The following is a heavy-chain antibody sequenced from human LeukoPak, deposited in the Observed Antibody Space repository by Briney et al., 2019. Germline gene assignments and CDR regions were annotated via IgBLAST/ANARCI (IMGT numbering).Heavy chain of an antibody. J-gene: IGHJ4*01. D-gene: IGHD3-3*01. CDR1: GGSISSHY. CDR2: IYYSGST. V-gene: IGHV4-59*11. CDR3: ARTLPGFWSGYYTFDY. Sequence: SETLSPTCTVSGGSISSHYWSWIRQPPGKGLEWIGYIYYSGSTNYNPPLKSRVTISVDTSKNQFSLKLSSVTAADMAVYYCARTLPGFWSGYYTFDYWGQGTLVTVSS.